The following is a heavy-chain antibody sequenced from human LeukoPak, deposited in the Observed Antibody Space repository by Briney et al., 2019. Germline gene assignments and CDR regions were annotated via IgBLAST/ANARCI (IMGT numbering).Heavy chain of an antibody. CDR2: FRGNGET. CDR3: AREMAYSSGRAFDI. J-gene: IGHJ3*02. CDR1: GFSFSSYA. D-gene: IGHD6-19*01. V-gene: IGHV3-23*01. Sequence: GGSLRLSCAASGFSFSSYAMSWVRQAPARGPEWVSSFRGNGETFYVDSVKGRCTLPRDNAKNTLYLQMNSLRVEDTAVYYCAREMAYSSGRAFDIWGQGIMVTVSS.